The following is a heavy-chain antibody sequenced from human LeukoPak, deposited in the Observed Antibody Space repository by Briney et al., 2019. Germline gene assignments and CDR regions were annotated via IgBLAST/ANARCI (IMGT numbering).Heavy chain of an antibody. D-gene: IGHD6-6*01. Sequence: GGSLRLSCAASGFTFSSYGMHWVRQVPGKGLEWVAVISYDGGNKYYADSVKGRFTISRDNSKNTLYLQMNSLRAEDTAVYYCAKEGGQLVGSWFDPWGQGTLVTVSS. CDR2: ISYDGGNK. J-gene: IGHJ5*02. CDR1: GFTFSSYG. V-gene: IGHV3-30*18. CDR3: AKEGGQLVGSWFDP.